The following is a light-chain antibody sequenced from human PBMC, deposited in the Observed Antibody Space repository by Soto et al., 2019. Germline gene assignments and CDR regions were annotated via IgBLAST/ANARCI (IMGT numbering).Light chain of an antibody. CDR3: QQSYSTPPT. J-gene: IGKJ1*01. CDR1: QSISGW. Sequence: DIQMTQSPSTLSASVGDRVTITCRASQSISGWLAWYQHKPGKAPKLLIYDVSSLGSGVPSRFSGSGSGTEFTLTVSSLQPDDFATYYCQQSYSTPPTFGQGTKVEIK. CDR2: DVS. V-gene: IGKV1-5*01.